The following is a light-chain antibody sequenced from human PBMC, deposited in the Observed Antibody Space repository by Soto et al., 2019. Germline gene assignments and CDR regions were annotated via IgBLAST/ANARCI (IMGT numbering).Light chain of an antibody. Sequence: IQLTQSPSSLSASVGDRVSITCRASQDIKTYLAWYQQKQGKAPKLLISGTFTLQSGVPSRFNGSGSGTDFTLTISRLQPEDFATYYCQQRSNWPPVTFGGGTKVEIK. CDR2: GTF. CDR3: QQRSNWPPVT. V-gene: IGKV1-9*01. J-gene: IGKJ4*01. CDR1: QDIKTY.